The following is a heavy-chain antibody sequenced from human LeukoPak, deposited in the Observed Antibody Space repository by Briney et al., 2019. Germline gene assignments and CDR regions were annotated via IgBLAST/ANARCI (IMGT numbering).Heavy chain of an antibody. J-gene: IGHJ4*02. V-gene: IGHV1-2*02. CDR1: GYTFTDYY. CDR2: INYKSGGK. Sequence: AAVKVSCKASGYTFTDYYLHWVRQAPGQGLEWMGWINYKSGGKNYAPKFQDRVSMTRDTSLSTAYMDLSRLRSDDTAVYYCARLKPPDDYWGQGTLVTASS. CDR3: ARLKPPDDY.